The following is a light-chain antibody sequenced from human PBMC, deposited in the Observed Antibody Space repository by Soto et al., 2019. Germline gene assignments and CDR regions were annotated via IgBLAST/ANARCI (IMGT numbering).Light chain of an antibody. J-gene: IGKJ5*01. CDR1: QSVGSN. Sequence: ETLMTQSPATLSVSPGERATLSCRASQSVGSNLAWYQQKLGQAPRLLIFESSTRAPGIPARFSGSGSATEFTLTISSLQSEDFAVYFCQQHGTSPITFGQGTRLEIK. CDR3: QQHGTSPIT. CDR2: ESS. V-gene: IGKV3-15*01.